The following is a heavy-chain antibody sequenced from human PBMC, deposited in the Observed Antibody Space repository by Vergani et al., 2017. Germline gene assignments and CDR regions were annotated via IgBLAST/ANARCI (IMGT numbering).Heavy chain of an antibody. CDR1: GFTFSSYA. CDR2: ISGSGGRP. D-gene: IGHD1-26*01. CDR3: AKISGSYLG. V-gene: IGHV3-23*01. J-gene: IGHJ4*02. Sequence: EVQLLESGGGLVQPGGSLRLSCAASGFTFSSYAMSWVRQAPGKGLEWVSAISGSGGRPYYADAVKGRFTISRDNSKHTLYLQMNSLRAEATAVYYCAKISGSYLGWGQGTLVTVSS.